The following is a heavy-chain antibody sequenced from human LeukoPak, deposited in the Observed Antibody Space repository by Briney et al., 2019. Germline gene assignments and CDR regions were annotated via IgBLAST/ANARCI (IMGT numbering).Heavy chain of an antibody. CDR3: ARDRHFKYYYDSSGYYPDAFDI. V-gene: IGHV4-59*01. CDR1: GGSISSYY. D-gene: IGHD3-22*01. Sequence: SETLSLTCTVSGGSISSYYWSWIRQPPGKGLEWIGYIYYSGSTNYNPSLKSRVTISVDTSKNQFSLKPSSVTAADTAVYYCARDRHFKYYYDSSGYYPDAFDIWGQGTMVTVSS. CDR2: IYYSGST. J-gene: IGHJ3*02.